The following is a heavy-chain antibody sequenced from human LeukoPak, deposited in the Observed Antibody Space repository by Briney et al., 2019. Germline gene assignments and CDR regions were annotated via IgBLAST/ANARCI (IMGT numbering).Heavy chain of an antibody. CDR3: AGDVMSTALDAFDV. Sequence: SETLSLTCTVSGGSISSGSYYWSWIRQPAGKGLGWIGRIYTSGSTNYNPSLKSRVTISVDTSKNQFSLKLSSVTAADTAVYYCAGDVMSTALDAFDVWGQGTMVTVSS. V-gene: IGHV4-61*02. CDR2: IYTSGST. CDR1: GGSISSGSYY. J-gene: IGHJ3*01. D-gene: IGHD1-1*01.